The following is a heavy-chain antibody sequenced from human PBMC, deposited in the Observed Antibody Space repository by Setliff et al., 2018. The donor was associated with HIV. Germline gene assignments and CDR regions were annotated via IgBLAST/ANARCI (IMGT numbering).Heavy chain of an antibody. D-gene: IGHD3-16*01. CDR3: ARGGANPSWFDS. CDR2: IGQDGGER. CDR1: GFTFSSYW. V-gene: IGHV3-7*01. Sequence: GSLRLSCAASGFTFSSYWMSWVRQAPGKGLEWVANIGQDGGERNYVDSMKGRFTNSRDNAKNTLYLQMDSLRAEDTAVYYCARGGANPSWFDSWGQGTLVTVSS. J-gene: IGHJ5*01.